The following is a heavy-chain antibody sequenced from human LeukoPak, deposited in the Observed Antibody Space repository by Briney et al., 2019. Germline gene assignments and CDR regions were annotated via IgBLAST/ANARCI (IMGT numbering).Heavy chain of an antibody. CDR3: ARETEMANLDY. Sequence: PGGSLRLSCTASGFTFSSYWMNWVRQAPGKGLEWVANIKQDGSEKYYVDSVKGRLTISRDNAKKSLYLQMNSLRAEDTAVYYCARETEMANLDYWGQGTLVTASS. J-gene: IGHJ4*02. CDR2: IKQDGSEK. V-gene: IGHV3-7*04. D-gene: IGHD5-24*01. CDR1: GFTFSSYW.